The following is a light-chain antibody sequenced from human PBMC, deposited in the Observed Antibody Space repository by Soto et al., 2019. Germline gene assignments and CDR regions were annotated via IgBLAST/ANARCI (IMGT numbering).Light chain of an antibody. Sequence: DIQMNQSPSTLSASVGDRVTITCRASQSISTWLDWYQQKPGKAPNLLIYKASSLESGVPSRFSGSGSGTEFTLTISSLQPDDFATYYCQQYNSNRTFGQGTKVEIK. V-gene: IGKV1-5*03. CDR1: QSISTW. CDR2: KAS. J-gene: IGKJ1*01. CDR3: QQYNSNRT.